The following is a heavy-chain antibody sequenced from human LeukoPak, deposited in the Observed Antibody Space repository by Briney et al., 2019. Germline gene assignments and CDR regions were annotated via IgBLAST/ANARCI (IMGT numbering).Heavy chain of an antibody. J-gene: IGHJ5*02. Sequence: ASVKVSCKASGYTFTSYDINWVRQATGQGLEWMGWMNPNSGNTGYAQKFQGRVTMTRNTSMSTAYMELSSLRSEDTAVYYCARSSTRYSSSWYGYNWFDPWGQGTLVTVSS. CDR3: ARSSTRYSSSWYGYNWFDP. CDR1: GYTFTSYD. V-gene: IGHV1-8*01. D-gene: IGHD6-13*01. CDR2: MNPNSGNT.